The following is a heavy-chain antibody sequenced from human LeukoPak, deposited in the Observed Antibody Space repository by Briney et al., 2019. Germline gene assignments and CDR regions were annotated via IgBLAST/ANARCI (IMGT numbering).Heavy chain of an antibody. CDR1: GGSISSGTYY. D-gene: IGHD6-19*01. CDR2: IYTSGST. V-gene: IGHV4-61*02. J-gene: IGHJ4*02. Sequence: PSETLSLTCTVSGGSISSGTYYWSWIRQPAGKGLEWIGRIYTSGSTNYNPSLKSRITISVDTSKNQFSLKLSSVTAADTAVYYCAKVGNYSAGWYYFDYWGQGALVTVSS. CDR3: AKVGNYSAGWYYFDY.